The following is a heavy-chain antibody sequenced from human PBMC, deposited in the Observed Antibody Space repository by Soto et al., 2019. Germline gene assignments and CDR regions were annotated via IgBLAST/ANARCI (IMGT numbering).Heavy chain of an antibody. D-gene: IGHD2-8*01. CDR3: AKSQEGDMTLLIVVTYEMDA. CDR1: GFNFNDYT. J-gene: IGHJ6*02. V-gene: IGHV3-23*01. Sequence: GGSLRLSCAASGFNFNDYTLSCVRQAPGKGLDWFAVISGNGVFRYYADFVKGRFTVSRDNSKNTVYLQMSNLGSEDTAVYYCAKSQEGDMTLLIVVTYEMDAGGRGTTVTVSS. CDR2: ISGNGVFR.